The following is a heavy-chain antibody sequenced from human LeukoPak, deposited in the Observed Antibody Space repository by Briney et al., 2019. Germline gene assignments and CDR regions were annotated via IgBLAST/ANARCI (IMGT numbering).Heavy chain of an antibody. J-gene: IGHJ4*02. Sequence: PGGPLRLSCAASGFTFSSYAMHWVRQAPGKGLEYVSAISSNGGSTYYANSVKGRFTISRDNSKNTLYLQMGSLRAEDMAVYYCARDDIAAAGIIDYWGQGTLVTVSS. D-gene: IGHD6-13*01. CDR2: ISSNGGST. CDR1: GFTFSSYA. CDR3: ARDDIAAAGIIDY. V-gene: IGHV3-64*01.